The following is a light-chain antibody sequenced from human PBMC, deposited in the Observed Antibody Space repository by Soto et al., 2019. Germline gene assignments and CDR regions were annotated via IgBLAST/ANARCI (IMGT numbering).Light chain of an antibody. V-gene: IGKV3-15*01. CDR3: QQYNNWPPWT. J-gene: IGKJ1*01. CDR2: DAS. Sequence: EIVMTQSPATLSLSPLESSTLSCISSQRISRNLAWYQQKPGQAPRLLIYDASTRATAIPARFSGSGSETEFTLTISSLQSEDSAVYYCQQYNNWPPWTFGQGTKVDIK. CDR1: QRISRN.